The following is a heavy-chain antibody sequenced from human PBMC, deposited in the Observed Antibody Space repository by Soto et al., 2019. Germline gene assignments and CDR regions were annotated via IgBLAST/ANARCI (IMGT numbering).Heavy chain of an antibody. J-gene: IGHJ6*02. CDR3: TRDLCVGMDV. CDR1: GGSISGGRYY. CDR2: IYANWIT. V-gene: IGHV4-31*03. D-gene: IGHD3-10*02. Sequence: QGPLQESGPGLVKPSQTLSLTCNVSGGSISGGRYYWNWIRQHPGKGLERMGNIYANWITYSNPSLKSRVIISEDTYKNQFSLRLSAVTSADSDVYYCTRDLCVGMDVWGQGTTVTVSS.